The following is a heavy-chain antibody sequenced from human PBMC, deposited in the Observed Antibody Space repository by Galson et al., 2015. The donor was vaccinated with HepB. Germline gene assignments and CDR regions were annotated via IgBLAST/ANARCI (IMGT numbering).Heavy chain of an antibody. CDR1: GYSLTDLS. Sequence: SVKVSCKVSGYSLTDLSIQWVRQAPGKGLEWMGRIILFLGAPNYAQKFQGRITITADKPANTVYMELSSLTSDDTAVYYCARESGGFDYIGSWGQGTLVNVSP. V-gene: IGHV1-24*01. CDR2: IILFLGAP. CDR3: ARESGGFDYIGS. J-gene: IGHJ4*02. D-gene: IGHD3-16*01.